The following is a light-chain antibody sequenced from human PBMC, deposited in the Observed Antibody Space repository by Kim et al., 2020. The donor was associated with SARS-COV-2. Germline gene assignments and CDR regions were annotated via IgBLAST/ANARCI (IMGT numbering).Light chain of an antibody. V-gene: IGKV1-39*01. J-gene: IGKJ1*01. CDR2: AAS. Sequence: DIQMTQSPSSLSASVGDRVTITCRASQSISSYLNWYQQKPGKAPNLLIYAASTLQSGVPSRFSGSGYGTDFTLTIGSLQPEDFASYYCQHSWTFGQGTKVDIK. CDR3: QHSWT. CDR1: QSISSY.